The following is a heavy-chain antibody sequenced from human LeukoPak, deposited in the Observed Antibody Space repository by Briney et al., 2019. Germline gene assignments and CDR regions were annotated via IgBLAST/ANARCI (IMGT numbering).Heavy chain of an antibody. CDR2: ISGNGGNT. V-gene: IGHV3-64*01. CDR1: GFTFSSYG. Sequence: PGGSLRLSCAASGFTFSSYGMHWVRQAPGKGLEYVSAISGNGGNTYYANSVKGRFTISRDNSMNTLYLQMGSLRADDMAVYYCARAGEYCPNGVCYGYFDYWGQGTLVTVSS. CDR3: ARAGEYCPNGVCYGYFDY. J-gene: IGHJ4*02. D-gene: IGHD2-8*01.